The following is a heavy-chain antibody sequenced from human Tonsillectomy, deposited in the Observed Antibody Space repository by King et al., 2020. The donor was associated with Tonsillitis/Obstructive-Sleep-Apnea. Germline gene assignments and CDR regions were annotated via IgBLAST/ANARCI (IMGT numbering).Heavy chain of an antibody. CDR1: GGSISSSSYY. CDR2: FYYSGTT. CDR3: ARRLDSGTLYYYYMDV. J-gene: IGHJ6*03. V-gene: IGHV4-39*01. D-gene: IGHD1-14*01. Sequence: QLQESGPGLVKPSETLSLTCTVSGGSISSSSYYWGWIRQPPGKGLEWIGSFYYSGTTYYNPSLKSRVTISVDTSKNQFSLKLSSVTAADTAVYYCARRLDSGTLYYYYMDVWGKGTTVTVSS.